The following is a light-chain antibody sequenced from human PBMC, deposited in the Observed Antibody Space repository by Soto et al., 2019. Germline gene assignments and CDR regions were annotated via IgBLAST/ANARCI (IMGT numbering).Light chain of an antibody. J-gene: IGKJ5*01. CDR1: QSVSSN. V-gene: IGKV3-15*01. CDR3: QQYNNWPIT. Sequence: EIVMTQSPATLSVSPGERATLSCRASQSVSSNLAWYQQKPGQAPRRLIFGASTRATGIPARFSGSGSGTEFTLTISSLQSEDCAVYYCQQYNNWPITFGQGTRLEIK. CDR2: GAS.